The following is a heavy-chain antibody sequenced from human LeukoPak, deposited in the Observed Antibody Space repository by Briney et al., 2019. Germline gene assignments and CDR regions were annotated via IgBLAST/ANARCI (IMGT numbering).Heavy chain of an antibody. V-gene: IGHV5-51*01. CDR2: IYPGDSDT. J-gene: IGHJ4*02. Sequence: GESLKISCKGSGYSFTTYWIGWVRQMPGKGLEWMGIIYPGDSDTRYSPSFQGQVTTSADKSISAAYLQWSSLKASDTAMYYCARHEWSTTGSLLYDNWGQGTLVTVSS. CDR3: ARHEWSTTGSLLYDN. D-gene: IGHD1-1*01. CDR1: GYSFTTYW.